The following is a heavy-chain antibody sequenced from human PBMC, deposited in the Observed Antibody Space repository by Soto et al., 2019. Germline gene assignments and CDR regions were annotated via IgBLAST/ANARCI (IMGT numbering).Heavy chain of an antibody. D-gene: IGHD6-19*01. Sequence: TLSLTCNMSGDSYSISTYSWSWIRQPPGKALQWIGFIYQSGVTSYNPSLASRVSISLDRSNNQCSLKLKSVTAADTAVYFCAGMPYTSGLRFDPWGPGTLVTVSS. CDR1: GDSYSISTYS. V-gene: IGHV4-30-2*01. CDR3: AGMPYTSGLRFDP. CDR2: IYQSGVT. J-gene: IGHJ5*02.